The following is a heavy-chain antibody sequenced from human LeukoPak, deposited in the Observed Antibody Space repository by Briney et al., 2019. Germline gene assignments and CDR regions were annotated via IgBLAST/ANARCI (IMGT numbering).Heavy chain of an antibody. CDR3: ARGRTYCDIVTGRGWGSYYFDY. Sequence: SETLSLTCAVYGGSFSGYYWSWIRQPPGKGLEWIGEINHSGSTNYNPSLKSRVTISVDTSKNHFSLKLSSVTAADTAVYYCARGRTYCDIVTGRGWGSYYFDYWGQGTLVTVSS. D-gene: IGHD3-9*01. V-gene: IGHV4-34*01. J-gene: IGHJ4*02. CDR1: GGSFSGYY. CDR2: INHSGST.